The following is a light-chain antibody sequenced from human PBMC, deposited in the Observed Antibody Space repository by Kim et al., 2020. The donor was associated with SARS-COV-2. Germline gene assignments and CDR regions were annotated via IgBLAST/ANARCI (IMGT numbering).Light chain of an antibody. V-gene: IGLV2-14*03. CDR1: SSDVGGYNY. CDR3: SSYTSSSTLEV. CDR2: DVS. Sequence: QSALTQPASVSGSPGQSITISCTGTSSDVGGYNYVSWYQQHPGKVPKLMIFDVSNRPSGASNRFSGSKSGNTASLTISGLQAEDEADYYCSSYTSSSTLEVFGTGTKVTVL. J-gene: IGLJ1*01.